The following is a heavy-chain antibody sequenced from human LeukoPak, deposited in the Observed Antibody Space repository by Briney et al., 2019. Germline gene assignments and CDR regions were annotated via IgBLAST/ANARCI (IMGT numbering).Heavy chain of an antibody. CDR3: ARETSAAGTPY. Sequence: SETLSLTCTVSGGSISSSSYYWGWIRQPPGKGLEWIGSIYYSGSTYYNPSLKSRVTISVDTSKNQFSLKLSSVTAADTAVYYCARETSAAGTPYWGQGTLVTVSS. D-gene: IGHD6-13*01. V-gene: IGHV4-39*07. CDR1: GGSISSSSYY. J-gene: IGHJ4*02. CDR2: IYYSGST.